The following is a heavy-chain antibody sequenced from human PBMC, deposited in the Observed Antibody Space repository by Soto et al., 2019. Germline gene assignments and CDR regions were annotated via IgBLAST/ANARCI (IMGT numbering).Heavy chain of an antibody. D-gene: IGHD6-19*01. J-gene: IGHJ6*02. CDR3: AKGLGIAVAGIGAFYYYYYGMDV. CDR1: GFTFDDYA. V-gene: IGHV3-9*01. Sequence: EVQLVESGGGLVQPGRSLRLSCAASGFTFDDYAMHWVRQAPGKGLEWVSGISWNSSSIGYADSVKGRFTISRDNAKNSLYLQMNSLRAEDTALYYCAKGLGIAVAGIGAFYYYYYGMDVWGQGTTVTVSS. CDR2: ISWNSSSI.